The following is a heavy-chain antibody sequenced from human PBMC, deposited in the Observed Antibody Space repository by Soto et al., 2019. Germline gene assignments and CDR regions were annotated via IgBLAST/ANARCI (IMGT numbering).Heavy chain of an antibody. D-gene: IGHD3-10*01. CDR1: GGSIGGSNYV. CDR3: TRLRFGLRGVTTMDV. CDR2: IYSSGST. J-gene: IGHJ6*02. V-gene: IGHV4-39*01. Sequence: KPSESLSLTCTVSGGSIGGSNYVWAWIRDFPWTGLEWLGTIYSSGSTYYSPSLKSRITMTSDTSKNQFSLNLGSVTAADTAVYSGTRLRFGLRGVTTMDVWGPGTTVTVSS.